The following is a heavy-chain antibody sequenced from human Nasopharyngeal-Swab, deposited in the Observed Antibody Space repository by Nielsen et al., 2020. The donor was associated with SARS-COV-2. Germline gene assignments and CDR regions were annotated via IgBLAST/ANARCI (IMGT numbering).Heavy chain of an antibody. J-gene: IGHJ3*01. V-gene: IGHV5-51*01. CDR1: GSSFTSYW. CDR3: ARQRTTLTLGRAFDL. CDR2: IYPGDSDT. D-gene: IGHD4-17*01. Sequence: GESLKISCKGSGSSFTSYWIGWVRQMPGKGLEWMGIIYPGDSDTRYSPSFQGQVTISADKSISTAYLQWSSLKASDTAIYYCARQRTTLTLGRAFDLWGQGTMVTVSS.